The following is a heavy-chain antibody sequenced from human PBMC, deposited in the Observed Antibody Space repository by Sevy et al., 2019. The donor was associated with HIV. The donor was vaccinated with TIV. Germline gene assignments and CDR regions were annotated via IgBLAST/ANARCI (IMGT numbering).Heavy chain of an antibody. Sequence: GGSLRLSCAASGFTFSSYGMHWVRQAPGKGLEWVAFIYYDGSNKYYAESVKGRFTISRDNSKNTLYLQMNSLRAEDTAIYYCATLGIAVAGAFPWGQGTLVTVSS. V-gene: IGHV3-30*02. J-gene: IGHJ5*02. CDR1: GFTFSSYG. CDR3: ATLGIAVAGAFP. D-gene: IGHD6-19*01. CDR2: IYYDGSNK.